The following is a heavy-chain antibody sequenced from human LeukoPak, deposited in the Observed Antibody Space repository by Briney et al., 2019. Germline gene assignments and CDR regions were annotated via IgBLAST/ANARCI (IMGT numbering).Heavy chain of an antibody. J-gene: IGHJ4*02. Sequence: ASVKVSCKASGYTFTSYYMHWVRQAPGQGLEWMGIINPSGGSTSYAQKFQGRVTMTRDTSTSTVYMELGSLRSEDTAVYYCARDGPHYYDSSGSEDYWGQGTLVTVSS. CDR2: INPSGGST. CDR1: GYTFTSYY. D-gene: IGHD3-22*01. V-gene: IGHV1-46*01. CDR3: ARDGPHYYDSSGSEDY.